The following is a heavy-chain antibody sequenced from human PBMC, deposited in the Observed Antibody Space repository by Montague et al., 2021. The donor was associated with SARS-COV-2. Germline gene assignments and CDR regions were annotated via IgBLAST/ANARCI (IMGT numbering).Heavy chain of an antibody. D-gene: IGHD3-22*01. V-gene: IGHV4-34*01. CDR2: INQSESP. J-gene: IGHJ5*02. CDR1: GGSFSGYY. CDR3: ARGLLTINMIVVVMAGASYWFDP. Sequence: SETLSLTCAVYGGSFSGYYWSWIRQPPGKGLEWIGEINQSESPNYNPSLKSRVTISLDTSKNQISLRLTFVTAADTAVYYCARGLLTINMIVVVMAGASYWFDPWGQGTLVTVSS.